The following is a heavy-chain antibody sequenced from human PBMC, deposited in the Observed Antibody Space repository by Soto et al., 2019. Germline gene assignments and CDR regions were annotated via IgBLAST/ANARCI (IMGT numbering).Heavy chain of an antibody. V-gene: IGHV4-61*08. CDR3: ARGWDANS. Sequence: PSETLSLTCTVSGGSISSGDYYWSWIRQPPGKGLEWIGYIYHRGITKYNPSLKGRVAISADTSRNQFSLKVSSVTAADTAVYYCARGWDANSWGQGTLVTVSS. J-gene: IGHJ4*02. CDR1: GGSISSGDYY. CDR2: IYHRGIT. D-gene: IGHD6-19*01.